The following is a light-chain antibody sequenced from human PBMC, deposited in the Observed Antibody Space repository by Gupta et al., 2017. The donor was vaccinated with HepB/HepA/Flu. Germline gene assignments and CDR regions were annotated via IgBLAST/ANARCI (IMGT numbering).Light chain of an antibody. CDR2: KAS. J-gene: IGKJ1*01. CDR1: QTIDSW. Sequence: DIQMTQSPSTLSASLGDRVTITCRASQTIDSWLAWYHQKPGKAPNLLIYKASSLESGVPSRFSGSGSGTEFTLTISSLQPDDFATYYCQQDNSYPWTFGQGTKVEIK. V-gene: IGKV1-5*03. CDR3: QQDNSYPWT.